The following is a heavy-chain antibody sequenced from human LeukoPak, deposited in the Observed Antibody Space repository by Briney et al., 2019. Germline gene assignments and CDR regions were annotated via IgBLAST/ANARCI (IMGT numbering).Heavy chain of an antibody. J-gene: IGHJ4*02. D-gene: IGHD5-24*01. CDR3: ARAGPRRDGYNLDY. CDR2: VYYSGST. Sequence: SETLSLTCTVSGGSINNYYWRWIRQSPGKGLEYIGFVYYSGSTTYNPYLTSRVSISVDTSKNQFSLRLSSVTATDTAVYYCARAGPRRDGYNLDYWGQGTVVTVSS. CDR1: GGSINNYY. V-gene: IGHV4-59*01.